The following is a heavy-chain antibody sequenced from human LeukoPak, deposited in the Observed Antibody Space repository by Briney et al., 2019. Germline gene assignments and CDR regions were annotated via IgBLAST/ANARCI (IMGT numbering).Heavy chain of an antibody. Sequence: SETLSLTCAVSGYSISSGYYWGWIRQPPGKGLEWIGSIYHSGSTYYNPSLKSRVTISVDTSKNQFSLKLSSVTAADTAVYYCARLNTVLGAFDIWSQGTMVTVSS. CDR2: IYHSGST. CDR3: ARLNTVLGAFDI. J-gene: IGHJ3*02. CDR1: GYSISSGYY. D-gene: IGHD3-16*01. V-gene: IGHV4-38-2*01.